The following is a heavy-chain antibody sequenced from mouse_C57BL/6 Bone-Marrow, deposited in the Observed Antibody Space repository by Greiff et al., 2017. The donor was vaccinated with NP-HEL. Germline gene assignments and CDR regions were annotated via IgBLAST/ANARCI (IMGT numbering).Heavy chain of an antibody. V-gene: IGHV5-17*01. D-gene: IGHD1-1*01. CDR1: GFTFSDYG. CDR3: ARFITTAPYYAMDY. CDR2: ISSGSSTI. J-gene: IGHJ4*01. Sequence: EVMLVESGGGLVKPGGSLELSCAASGFTFSDYGMHWVRQAPEKGLEWVAYISSGSSTIYYADTVKGRFTISRDNAKNTLFLQMTSLRSEDTAMYYCARFITTAPYYAMDYWGQGTSVTVSS.